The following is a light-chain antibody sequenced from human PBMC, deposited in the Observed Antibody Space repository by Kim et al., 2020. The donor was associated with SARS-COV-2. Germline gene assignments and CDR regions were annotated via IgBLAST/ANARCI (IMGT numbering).Light chain of an antibody. CDR1: QSVLSSSNNRDS. CDR3: QQYYSSPLT. V-gene: IGKV4-1*01. Sequence: DIVMTQSPDSLAVSLGERATINCKSSQSVLSSSNNRDSLAWYQQKPGQPPRLLIYWASVRQSGVPDRFSGSGSGTDFTLTISSLQAEDVAVYSCQQYYSSPLTFGGGTKVDIK. CDR2: WAS. J-gene: IGKJ4*01.